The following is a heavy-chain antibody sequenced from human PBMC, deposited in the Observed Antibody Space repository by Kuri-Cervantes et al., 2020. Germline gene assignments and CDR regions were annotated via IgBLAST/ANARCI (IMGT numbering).Heavy chain of an antibody. CDR2: IYPGDSDT. J-gene: IGHJ4*02. CDR3: ARSAVGDYVDY. V-gene: IGHV5-51*01. D-gene: IGHD4-23*01. Sequence: GESLKISCKGSGYSFTSYWVGWVRQLPGKVLEWMGIIYPGDSDTRYSPSFQGQVTISADKSISTAYLQWSSLKASDTAMYYCARSAVGDYVDYWGQGTLVTDSS. CDR1: GYSFTSYW.